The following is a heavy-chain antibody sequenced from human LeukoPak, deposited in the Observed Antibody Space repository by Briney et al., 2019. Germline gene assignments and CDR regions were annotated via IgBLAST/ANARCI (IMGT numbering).Heavy chain of an antibody. J-gene: IGHJ4*02. D-gene: IGHD6-19*01. V-gene: IGHV4-34*01. CDR3: ARDGYSSGWYVSFDY. Sequence: SETLSLTCAVYGGSFSGYYWSWIRQPPGKGLEWIGEINHSGSTNYNPSLKSRVTISVDTSKNQFSPKLSSVAAADTAVYYCARDGYSSGWYVSFDYWGQGTLVTVSS. CDR1: GGSFSGYY. CDR2: INHSGST.